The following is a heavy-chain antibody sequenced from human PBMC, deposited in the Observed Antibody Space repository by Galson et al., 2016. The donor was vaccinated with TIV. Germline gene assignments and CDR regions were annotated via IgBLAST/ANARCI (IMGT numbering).Heavy chain of an antibody. J-gene: IGHJ4*02. CDR1: GYSFISYW. V-gene: IGHV5-51*01. CDR3: VRHKGGYNFGFSLDN. Sequence: QSGAEVKKPGESLKISCKVSGYSFISYWIGWVRQMPGKGLEWMGIVYPDDSDTKYSPSFQGQVTISADKSINTAYLQWTSLKASDTAIYYCVRHKGGYNFGFSLDNWGQGTLVTVSS. CDR2: VYPDDSDT. D-gene: IGHD5-18*01.